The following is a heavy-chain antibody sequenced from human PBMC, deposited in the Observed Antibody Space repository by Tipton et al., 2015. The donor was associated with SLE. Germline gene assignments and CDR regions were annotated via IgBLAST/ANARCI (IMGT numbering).Heavy chain of an antibody. V-gene: IGHV4-39*01. D-gene: IGHD4-11*01. J-gene: IGHJ4*02. Sequence: TLSLTCTVSGGSISSSSYYWGWIRQPPGKGLEWIGSIYYSGSTYYNPSLKSRVTISVDTSKNQFSLKLSSVTAADTAVYYCARTYSNYYFDYWGQGTLVTVSS. CDR1: GGSISSSSYY. CDR2: IYYSGST. CDR3: ARTYSNYYFDY.